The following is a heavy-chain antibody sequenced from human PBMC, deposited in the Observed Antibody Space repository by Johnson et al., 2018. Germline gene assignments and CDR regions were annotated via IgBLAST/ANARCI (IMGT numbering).Heavy chain of an antibody. J-gene: IGHJ6*03. CDR3: GKDWSICNYYMHV. CDR2: ISHDGREK. CDR1: GFTFSTFG. V-gene: IGHV3-30*18. Sequence: VQLVESGGGVVQPGRSLRLSCAASGFTFSTFGMHWVRQAPGKGLEWVAVISHDGREKDYAEAVKGRFTISRDNSKNTGHLQVNSLRVEDTAEYYCGKDWSICNYYMHVWGNGTTVTVSS. D-gene: IGHD2-15*01.